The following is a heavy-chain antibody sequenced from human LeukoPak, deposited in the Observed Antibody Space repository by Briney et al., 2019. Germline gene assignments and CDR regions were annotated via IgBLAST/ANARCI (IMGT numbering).Heavy chain of an antibody. Sequence: SETLFLTCTDSGGFISKYYWSWIRKTPGKELVWIGYMYYGVSTNYNPSLKSRLTISVDTSKDQFSLKLSSVTAADTAVYYCARDKCSSGPTHYYYMDGWGKGTTVTVSS. V-gene: IGHV4-59*01. J-gene: IGHJ6*03. D-gene: IGHD6-19*01. CDR3: ARDKCSSGPTHYYYMDG. CDR1: GGFISKYY. CDR2: MYYGVST.